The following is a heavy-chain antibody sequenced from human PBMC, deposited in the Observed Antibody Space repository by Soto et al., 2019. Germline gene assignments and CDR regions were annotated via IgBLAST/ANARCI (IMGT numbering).Heavy chain of an antibody. CDR1: GVTFSSYA. CDR2: ISGSGGST. V-gene: IGHV3-23*01. Sequence: PLGSLRLSWAASGVTFSSYAISWVRHAPGKGLEWVSAISGSGGSTYYADSVKGRFTISRDNSKNTLFLQMDSLGAEDTAVYYCARDGVGGTAFWGYLDYWGQGALVTVSS. J-gene: IGHJ4*02. CDR3: ARDGVGGTAFWGYLDY. D-gene: IGHD1-1*01.